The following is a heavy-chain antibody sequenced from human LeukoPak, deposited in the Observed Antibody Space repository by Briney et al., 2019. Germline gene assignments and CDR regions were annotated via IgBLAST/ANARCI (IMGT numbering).Heavy chain of an antibody. V-gene: IGHV4-34*01. CDR2: INHSGST. D-gene: IGHD2-2*01. J-gene: IGHJ4*02. CDR3: ARGLDEVVPAATYYFDY. Sequence: PSETLSLTCAVYGGSFGGYYWSWIRQPPGKGLEWIGEINHSGSTNYNPSLKSRVTISVDTSKNQFSLKLSSVTAADTAVYYCARGLDEVVPAATYYFDYWGQGTLVTVSS. CDR1: GGSFGGYY.